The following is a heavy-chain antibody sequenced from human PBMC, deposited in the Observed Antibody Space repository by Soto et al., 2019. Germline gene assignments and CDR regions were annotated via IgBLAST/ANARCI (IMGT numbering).Heavy chain of an antibody. V-gene: IGHV1-18*01. J-gene: IGHJ4*02. CDR3: ARTGFYLYGSGSPVAVDY. D-gene: IGHD3-10*01. CDR2: ISAYNGNT. CDR1: GYTFTSYG. Sequence: QVQLVQSGAEVKKPGASVKVSCKASGYTFTSYGISWVRQAPGQGLEWMGWISAYNGNTNYAQKLQGRVTLNTDPSTSTAYMELRSLRSDDTAVYYCARTGFYLYGSGSPVAVDYWGQGTLVTVSS.